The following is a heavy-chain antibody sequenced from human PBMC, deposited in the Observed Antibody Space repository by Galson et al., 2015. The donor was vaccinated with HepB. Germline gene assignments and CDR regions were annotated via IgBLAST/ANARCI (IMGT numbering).Heavy chain of an antibody. Sequence: SMRLSGAASRLTFSSYTLHWVRQAPGKGLEWVAIISYDARTQYYADSVKGRFTICRDNSKHNLYLDMNSLRADDMAVYYCARDRGFGVVRNNWFDPWGQGTLVTVSS. D-gene: IGHD3-3*01. J-gene: IGHJ5*02. V-gene: IGHV3-30*04. CDR1: RLTFSSYT. CDR2: ISYDARTQ. CDR3: ARDRGFGVVRNNWFDP.